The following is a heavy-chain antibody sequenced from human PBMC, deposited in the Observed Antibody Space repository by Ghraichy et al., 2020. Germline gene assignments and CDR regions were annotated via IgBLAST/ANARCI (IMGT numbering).Heavy chain of an antibody. D-gene: IGHD3-3*01. CDR3: ARLYYDFWSGYYNYFDY. J-gene: IGHJ4*02. CDR2: IKQDGSEK. V-gene: IGHV3-7*01. CDR1: GFTFSSYW. Sequence: LSLTCAASGFTFSSYWMSWVRQAPGKGLEWVANIKQDGSEKYYVDSVKGRFTISRDNAKNSLYLQMNSLRAEDTAVYYCARLYYDFWSGYYNYFDYWGQGTLATVSS.